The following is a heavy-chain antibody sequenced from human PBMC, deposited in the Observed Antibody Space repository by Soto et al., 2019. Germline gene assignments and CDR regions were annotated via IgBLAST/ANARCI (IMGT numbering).Heavy chain of an antibody. V-gene: IGHV3-11*01. CDR2: ISGRGDTI. D-gene: IGHD6-19*01. CDR3: ARGRWGSG. Sequence: QVPLVESGGGLVSPGGSLRLSCAASGFSFSDFYMTWVRQAPGKGLEWVSYISGRGDTIYYADSVRGRFTISRDNARKSLSLQMNSLRVEDTAVYYCARGRWGSGWGQGTLVTVSS. J-gene: IGHJ4*02. CDR1: GFSFSDFY.